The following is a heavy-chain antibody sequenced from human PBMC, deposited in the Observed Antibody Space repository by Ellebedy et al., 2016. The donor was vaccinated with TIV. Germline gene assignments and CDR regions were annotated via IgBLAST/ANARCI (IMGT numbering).Heavy chain of an antibody. V-gene: IGHV3-23*01. D-gene: IGHD6-13*01. CDR2: ISASGGGT. CDR1: GFTFSTYA. Sequence: PGGSLRLSCAASGFTFSTYAMHWVRQAPGKGLQWVSAISASGGGTHYADSVKGRFTISRDNSKNVLYLQMNSLRTDDTAVYFCAKGSRYKRSGIASESNLCWGQGSVVSVSS. J-gene: IGHJ4*02. CDR3: AKGSRYKRSGIASESNLC.